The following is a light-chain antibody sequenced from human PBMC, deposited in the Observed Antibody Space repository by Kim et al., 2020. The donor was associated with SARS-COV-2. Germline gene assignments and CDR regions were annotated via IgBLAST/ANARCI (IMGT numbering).Light chain of an antibody. Sequence: LSPGKAATSTCPGDWWGKRYACLLQQRPGPAPVLVIYRGSKRPAGIPGLFSGSTSGNTATLTISGTQALDEADYYCQAWDSSTGVFGTGTKVTVL. J-gene: IGLJ1*01. CDR3: QAWDSSTGV. CDR2: RGS. CDR1: WWGKRY. V-gene: IGLV3-1*01.